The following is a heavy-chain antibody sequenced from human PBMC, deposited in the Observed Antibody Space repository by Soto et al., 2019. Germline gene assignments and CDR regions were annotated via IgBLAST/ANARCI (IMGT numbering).Heavy chain of an antibody. J-gene: IGHJ3*01. Sequence: GESLKISCKGSGYSFTSYWIGWVRQMPGKGLEWMGIIYPGDSDTRYSPSFQGQVTISADKSISTAYLQWSSLKASDTAMYYCARPLRMGYDTPPDAFDFWGQGTMVTVSS. CDR2: IYPGDSDT. CDR3: ARPLRMGYDTPPDAFDF. D-gene: IGHD2-8*01. V-gene: IGHV5-51*01. CDR1: GYSFTSYW.